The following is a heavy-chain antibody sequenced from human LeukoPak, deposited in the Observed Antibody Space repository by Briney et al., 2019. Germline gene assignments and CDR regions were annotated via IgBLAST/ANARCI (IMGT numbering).Heavy chain of an antibody. D-gene: IGHD3-10*01. CDR2: ISSSSSYI. V-gene: IGHV3-21*01. J-gene: IGHJ4*02. CDR1: GFTFSSYS. CDR3: ARSSSGSYYNGFDY. Sequence: PGGSLRLSCAASGFTFSSYSMNWVRQAPGKGLEWVSSISSSSSYIYYADSVKGRFTISRDNAKNSPYLQMNSLRAEDTAVYYCARSSSGSYYNGFDYWGQGTLVTVSS.